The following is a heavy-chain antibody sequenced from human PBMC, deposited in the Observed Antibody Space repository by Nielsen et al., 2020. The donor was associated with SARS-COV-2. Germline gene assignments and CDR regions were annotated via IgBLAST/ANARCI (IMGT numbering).Heavy chain of an antibody. J-gene: IGHJ6*02. Sequence: GESLKISCKGSGYSFTSYWIGWVRQMPGKGLEWMGIIYPGDSDTRYSPSFQGQVTISADKSISTAYLQWSSLKASDTAMYYCARLGSRGFYYYYGMDVWGQGTLVTVSS. CDR1: GYSFTSYW. CDR3: ARLGSRGFYYYYGMDV. D-gene: IGHD2-15*01. V-gene: IGHV5-51*01. CDR2: IYPGDSDT.